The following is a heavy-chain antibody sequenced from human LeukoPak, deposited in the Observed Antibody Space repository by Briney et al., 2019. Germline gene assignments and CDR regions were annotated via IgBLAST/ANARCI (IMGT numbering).Heavy chain of an antibody. CDR1: GFTFSTYW. CDR3: ARGASSWYQLLSAFDI. Sequence: PGGSLRLSCAASGFTFSTYWMTWVRQAPGKGLESVANINQDGSEKYYVDSVKGRFTISRDNAKNSLYLQMNSLRAEDTAVYYCARGASSWYQLLSAFDIWGQGTMVTVSS. CDR2: INQDGSEK. V-gene: IGHV3-7*03. D-gene: IGHD2-2*01. J-gene: IGHJ3*02.